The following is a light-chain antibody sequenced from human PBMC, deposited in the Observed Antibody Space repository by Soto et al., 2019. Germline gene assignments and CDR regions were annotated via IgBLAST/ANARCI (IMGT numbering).Light chain of an antibody. CDR3: QQYGSSPRT. J-gene: IGKJ1*01. CDR2: GAS. CDR1: QTVSSSS. Sequence: VLTQSPGTLSLSPGERATLSCRASQTVSSSSLAWYQQKPGQAPRLLIFGASTRAAGFPDRFSGSGSGTDFTLTISRLEPEDFAVYYCQQYGSSPRTFGQGTKVDIK. V-gene: IGKV3-20*01.